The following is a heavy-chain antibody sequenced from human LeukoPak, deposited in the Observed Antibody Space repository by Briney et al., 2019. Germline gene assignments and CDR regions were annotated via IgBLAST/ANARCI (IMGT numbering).Heavy chain of an antibody. CDR1: GYTLTELS. Sequence: ASVKVSCKVSGYTLTELSMHWVRQAPGKGLEWMGGFDPEDGETIYAQKFQGRVTMTEDTSTDTAYMELSSLRSDDTAVYYCARDDYVFYSGGNWFDPWGQGTLVTVSS. D-gene: IGHD4-23*01. V-gene: IGHV1-24*01. CDR2: FDPEDGET. CDR3: ARDDYVFYSGGNWFDP. J-gene: IGHJ5*02.